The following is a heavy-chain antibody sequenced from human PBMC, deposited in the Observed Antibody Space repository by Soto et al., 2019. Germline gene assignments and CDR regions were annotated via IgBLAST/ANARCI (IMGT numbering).Heavy chain of an antibody. D-gene: IGHD4-17*01. CDR2: IIPIFGTA. J-gene: IGHJ4*02. CDR1: GGTFSSYA. CDR3: ASLGRLRPQLDY. V-gene: IGHV1-69*13. Sequence: SVKVSSKASGGTFSSYAISWVRQAPGQGLEWMGGIIPIFGTANYAQKFQGRVTITADESTSTAYMELSSLRSEDTAVYYCASLGRLRPQLDYWGQGTLVTVSS.